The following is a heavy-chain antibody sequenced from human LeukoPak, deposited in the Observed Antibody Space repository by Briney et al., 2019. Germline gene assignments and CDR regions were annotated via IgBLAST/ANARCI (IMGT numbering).Heavy chain of an antibody. V-gene: IGHV1-2*02. CDR1: GYTFTGYY. CDR3: ARDRYSSGWYSGSSPIYGMDV. D-gene: IGHD6-19*01. Sequence: GASVKVSCKASGYTFTGYYIHWVRQAPGQGLEWMGWINPNTGGTNYAQNFQGRVTMTRDTSINTAYMEVSRLRAEDTAVYYCARDRYSSGWYSGSSPIYGMDVWGQGTTVTVSS. CDR2: INPNTGGT. J-gene: IGHJ6*02.